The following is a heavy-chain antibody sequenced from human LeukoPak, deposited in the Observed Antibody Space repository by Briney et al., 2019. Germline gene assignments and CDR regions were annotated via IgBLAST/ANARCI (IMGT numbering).Heavy chain of an antibody. J-gene: IGHJ4*02. CDR2: ISTDGGGT. V-gene: IGHV3-64*01. CDR1: GFTFSTYA. Sequence: GGSLRLSCAASGFTFSTYAMHGVRQAPGRGLEYVSAISTDGGGTYYANSVKGRFTISRDNSKNTLYLQMGSLRAEDMAVYYCARYSSGSCYDYWGQGTLVTVSS. CDR3: ARYSSGSCYDY. D-gene: IGHD6-13*01.